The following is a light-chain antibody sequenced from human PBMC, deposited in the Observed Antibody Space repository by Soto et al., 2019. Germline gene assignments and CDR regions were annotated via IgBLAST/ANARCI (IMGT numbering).Light chain of an antibody. CDR2: QVS. J-gene: IGKJ3*01. V-gene: IGKV2-30*01. CDR3: MQNIYWPFT. CDR1: QSLLYSDGKTY. Sequence: DVVMTQSPLSLPVTLGQPASISCRSSQSLLYSDGKTYLSWFHQRPGQSPRRLIYQVSTRYTGVPVRFTASGSGTDFTLIISRVEAEDLGVYYCMQNIYWPFTFGPGTKVHFK.